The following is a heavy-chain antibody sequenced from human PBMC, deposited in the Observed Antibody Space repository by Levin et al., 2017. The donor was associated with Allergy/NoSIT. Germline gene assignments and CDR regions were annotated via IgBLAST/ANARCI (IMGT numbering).Heavy chain of an antibody. Sequence: GESLKISCAASGFNFNLYNMNWVRQTPGNGLEWVSSISSSGNRIYYAESVKGRFTVSRDNGKTSVYLQMNSLTAEDTGVYYCARKSARECSDKSCNPDYWGQGTRVTVSS. J-gene: IGHJ4*02. CDR3: ARKSARECSDKSCNPDY. CDR1: GFNFNLYN. D-gene: IGHD2-15*01. V-gene: IGHV3-21*04. CDR2: ISSSGNRI.